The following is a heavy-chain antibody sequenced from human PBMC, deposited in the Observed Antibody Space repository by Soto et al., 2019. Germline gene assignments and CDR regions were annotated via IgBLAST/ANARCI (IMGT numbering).Heavy chain of an antibody. CDR2: IWYDGSNK. V-gene: IGHV3-33*01. CDR3: ASGSYGDYSEFDY. CDR1: GFTFSSYG. J-gene: IGHJ4*02. Sequence: QVQLVESGGGVVQPGRSLRLSCAASGFTFSSYGMHWVRQAPGKGLEWVAVIWYDGSNKYYADSVKGRFTISRDNSKNPLYLQMNSLRAEDTAVYYCASGSYGDYSEFDYWGQGTLVTVSS. D-gene: IGHD4-17*01.